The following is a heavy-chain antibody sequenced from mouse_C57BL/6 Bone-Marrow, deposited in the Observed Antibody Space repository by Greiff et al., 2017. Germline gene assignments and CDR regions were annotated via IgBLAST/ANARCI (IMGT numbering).Heavy chain of an antibody. Sequence: DVKLQESGAELVRPGASVKLSCTASGFNIKDDYMHWVKQRPEQGLEWIGWIDPENGDTEYASKFQGKATITADTSSNTAYLQLSSLTSEDTAVYYCTTRGYYCAMDYWGQGTSVTVSS. CDR3: TTRGYYCAMDY. D-gene: IGHD2-2*01. J-gene: IGHJ4*01. CDR2: IDPENGDT. CDR1: GFNIKDDY. V-gene: IGHV14-4*01.